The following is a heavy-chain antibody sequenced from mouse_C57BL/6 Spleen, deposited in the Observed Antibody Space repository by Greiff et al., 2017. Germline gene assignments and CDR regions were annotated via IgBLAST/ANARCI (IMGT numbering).Heavy chain of an antibody. J-gene: IGHJ3*01. V-gene: IGHV5-4*01. CDR3: ARAPYGNSAWFAY. D-gene: IGHD2-1*01. Sequence: EVQGVESGGGLVKPGGSLKLSCAASGFTFSSYAMSWVRQTPEKRLEWVATISDGGSYTYYPDNVKGRFTISRDNAKNNLYLQMSHLKSEDTAMYYCARAPYGNSAWFAYWGQGTLVTVSA. CDR1: GFTFSSYA. CDR2: ISDGGSYT.